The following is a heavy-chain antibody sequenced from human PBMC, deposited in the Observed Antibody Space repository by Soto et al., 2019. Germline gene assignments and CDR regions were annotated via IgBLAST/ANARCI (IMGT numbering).Heavy chain of an antibody. J-gene: IGHJ6*02. V-gene: IGHV1-18*04. Sequence: ASVRVSCKASGYTFTSYGISWVRHAPGQGLEWMGWISAYNGNTNYAQKLQGRVTMTTDTSTSTAYMELRSLRSDDTAVYYCARTGYYDFWSGYYNYYGMDVWGQGXTVTVSS. CDR1: GYTFTSYG. CDR3: ARTGYYDFWSGYYNYYGMDV. D-gene: IGHD3-3*01. CDR2: ISAYNGNT.